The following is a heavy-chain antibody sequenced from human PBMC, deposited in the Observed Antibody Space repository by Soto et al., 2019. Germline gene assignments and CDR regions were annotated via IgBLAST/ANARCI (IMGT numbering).Heavy chain of an antibody. J-gene: IGHJ4*02. CDR2: ISSSGGST. Sequence: EVQLLESGGGLVQPGGSLRLSCAASGFTFSSYTMSWVRQGPGKGLEWVSGISSSGGSTVYADSVKGRFTISRDNFKNTLYLQMNSLRAEDTAVYYSATGWGDDWGQGTPVTVSS. V-gene: IGHV3-23*01. D-gene: IGHD7-27*01. CDR1: GFTFSSYT. CDR3: ATGWGDD.